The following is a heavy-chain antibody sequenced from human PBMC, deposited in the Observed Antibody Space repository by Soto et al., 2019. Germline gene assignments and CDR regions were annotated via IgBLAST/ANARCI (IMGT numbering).Heavy chain of an antibody. J-gene: IGHJ4*02. CDR2: INAGNGNT. CDR3: ARDPHSSGPEY. Sequence: ASVKVSCKAAGYTFTSYAMHWVRQAPGQRLEWMGWINAGNGNTKYSQKFQGRVTITRDTSASTAYMELSSLRSEDTAVYYCARDPHSSGPEYWGQGTLVTVSS. CDR1: GYTFTSYA. V-gene: IGHV1-3*01. D-gene: IGHD6-19*01.